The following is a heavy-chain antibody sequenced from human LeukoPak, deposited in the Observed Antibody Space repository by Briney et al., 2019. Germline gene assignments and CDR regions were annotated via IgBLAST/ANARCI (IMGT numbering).Heavy chain of an antibody. Sequence: GGSLRLSCAASGFSFSTDGMHWVRQAPGKGLEWVAVISNDGSNKYYADSVKGRFTISRDNSENTLYLQMNSLRVEDTAVYYCAKDLIAAGWFDPWGQGTLVTVSS. V-gene: IGHV3-30*18. D-gene: IGHD6-6*01. CDR2: ISNDGSNK. J-gene: IGHJ5*02. CDR3: AKDLIAAGWFDP. CDR1: GFSFSTDG.